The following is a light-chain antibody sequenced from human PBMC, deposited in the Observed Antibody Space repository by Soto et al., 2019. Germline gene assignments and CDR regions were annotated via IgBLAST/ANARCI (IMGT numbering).Light chain of an antibody. J-gene: IGKJ2*01. Sequence: EIVLTQSPGTLSLSPGERATLSCRASQSVNNNYLAWYQQKPGQAPRLLIYGASIRATGIPDRFSGSGSGTDFTLTISRLEPGDFAVYYCQQYGSSQYTFGQGTKLEIK. CDR1: QSVNNNY. CDR2: GAS. CDR3: QQYGSSQYT. V-gene: IGKV3-20*01.